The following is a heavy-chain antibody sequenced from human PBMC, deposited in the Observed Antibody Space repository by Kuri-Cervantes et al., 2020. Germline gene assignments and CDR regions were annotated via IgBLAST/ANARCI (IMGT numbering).Heavy chain of an antibody. CDR2: ISYDGSNK. Sequence: GGSLRLSCAASGFTFSSCGMHWVRQAPGKGLEWVAVISYDGSNKYYADSVKGRFTISRDNSKNTLYLQMNSLRAEDTALYYCAKANWNYEGRVAFDIWGQGTMVTVSS. V-gene: IGHV3-30*18. J-gene: IGHJ3*02. D-gene: IGHD1-7*01. CDR1: GFTFSSCG. CDR3: AKANWNYEGRVAFDI.